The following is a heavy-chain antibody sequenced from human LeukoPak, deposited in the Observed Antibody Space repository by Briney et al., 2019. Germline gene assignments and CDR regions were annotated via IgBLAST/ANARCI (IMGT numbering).Heavy chain of an antibody. CDR3: ARDFSPMRADSTGGNVWFDAFDI. CDR1: GVNVSINY. D-gene: IGHD3-16*01. J-gene: IGHJ3*02. V-gene: IGHV3-53*01. Sequence: GGSLRLSCAASGVNVSINYMSWVRQAPGKGLEWVSVIHRGGNTYYADSVKGRFTISRDSAKNSVYLQMNSLRAEDTAVYYCARDFSPMRADSTGGNVWFDAFDIWGQGTMVTVSS. CDR2: IHRGGNT.